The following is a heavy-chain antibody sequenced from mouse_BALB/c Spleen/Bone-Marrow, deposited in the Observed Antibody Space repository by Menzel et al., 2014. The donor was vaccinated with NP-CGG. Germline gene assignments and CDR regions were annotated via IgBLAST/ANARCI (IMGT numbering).Heavy chain of an antibody. J-gene: IGHJ2*01. Sequence: VKLVESGLGLVAPSQSLSITCTVSGFSLTDYGVSWIRQPPGKGLEWLGVIWGGGITYYNSALKSSLTISKDNSKSQVFLKMNSLQTDDTAMYYCAKLGGYFDYWGQGTTLTVSS. V-gene: IGHV2-6-5*01. CDR1: GFSLTDYG. CDR2: IWGGGIT. D-gene: IGHD4-1*01. CDR3: AKLGGYFDY.